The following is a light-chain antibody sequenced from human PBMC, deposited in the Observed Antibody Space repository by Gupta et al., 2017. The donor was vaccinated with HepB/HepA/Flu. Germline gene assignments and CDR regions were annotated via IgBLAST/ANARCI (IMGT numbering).Light chain of an antibody. CDR1: RSPLHSDGNNY. CDR2: LGS. CDR3: MRDLAPIT. Sequence: DIVMTQSPLSLPVTPGEPASISCRSSRSPLHSDGNNYLEWYLQRPGQSPQLLIYLGSNRASGVPDRFSGSGSGTDFTLKSSRGEAEDVGVYYCMRDLAPITFGQGTRLEIK. J-gene: IGKJ5*01. V-gene: IGKV2-28*01.